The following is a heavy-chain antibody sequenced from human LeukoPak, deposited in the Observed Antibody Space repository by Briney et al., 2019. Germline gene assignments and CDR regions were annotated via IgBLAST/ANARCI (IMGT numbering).Heavy chain of an antibody. V-gene: IGHV3-23*01. D-gene: IGHD2-2*01. CDR3: AKKTLYCSSTSCYLSVKGGLDAFDI. Sequence: PGGSLRLSCAASGFTISSYAMSWVRQAPGKGLEWVSALSGSGGSTYYADSVKGRFTIYRDNSKNTLYLQMNSLRAEDTAVYYCAKKTLYCSSTSCYLSVKGGLDAFDIWGQGTMVTVSS. J-gene: IGHJ3*02. CDR2: LSGSGGST. CDR1: GFTISSYA.